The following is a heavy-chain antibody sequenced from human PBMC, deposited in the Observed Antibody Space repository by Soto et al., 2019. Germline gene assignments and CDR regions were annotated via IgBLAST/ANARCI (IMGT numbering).Heavy chain of an antibody. CDR2: IIPIFGTA. J-gene: IGHJ4*02. D-gene: IGHD1-26*01. Sequence: SVKVSCKASGGTFSSYAISWVRQAPGQGLEWMGGIIPIFGTANYAQKFQGRVTITADESTSTAYMELSSLRSEDTAVYYCASGVGATNWALNDYWGQGTLVTVSS. V-gene: IGHV1-69*13. CDR1: GGTFSSYA. CDR3: ASGVGATNWALNDY.